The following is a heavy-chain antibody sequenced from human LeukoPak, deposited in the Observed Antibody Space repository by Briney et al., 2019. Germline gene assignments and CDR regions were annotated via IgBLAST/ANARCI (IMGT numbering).Heavy chain of an antibody. Sequence: SETLSLTCTVSGGSISTSNYYWGWIRQPPGKGLEWIGEINHSGSTNYNPSLKSRVTISVDTSKNQFSLKLSSVTAADTAVYYCARRRKARQGTMIVVDITRGSAFDIWGQGTMVTVSS. CDR3: ARRRKARQGTMIVVDITRGSAFDI. J-gene: IGHJ3*02. CDR2: INHSGST. CDR1: GGSISTSNYY. V-gene: IGHV4-39*07. D-gene: IGHD3-22*01.